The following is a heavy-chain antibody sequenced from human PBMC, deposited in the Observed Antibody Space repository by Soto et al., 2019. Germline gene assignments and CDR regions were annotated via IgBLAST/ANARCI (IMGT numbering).Heavy chain of an antibody. V-gene: IGHV3-7*01. CDR1: GFSFSSHW. CDR2: IKEDGSQK. J-gene: IGHJ3*01. CDR3: AIDGRYCTWSDCRGDAFDV. D-gene: IGHD2-8*01. Sequence: EVQLVESGGGLVQPGGSLRLSCAASGFSFSSHWMTWVRQTPGKGLEWVANIKEDGSQKYYVDSVKGRFTIVRDNAKKTLSLQMNSLRVEDTAVYYCAIDGRYCTWSDCRGDAFDVWGQGTVVTVSS.